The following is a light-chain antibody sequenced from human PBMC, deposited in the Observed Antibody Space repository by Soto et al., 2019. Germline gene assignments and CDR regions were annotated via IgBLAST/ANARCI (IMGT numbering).Light chain of an antibody. V-gene: IGKV2-30*02. CDR3: MQGTHWPVT. CDR2: WVS. CDR1: QSLVHSDGNTY. Sequence: DVVVTQSPLSLPVTLGQPASISCRSSQSLVHSDGNTYLNWFQQRPGQSPRRLIYWVSNRESGVPDRFSGSGSGTDFTLEISRVEAEDVGLYYCMQGTHWPVTFGQGTRLEIK. J-gene: IGKJ5*01.